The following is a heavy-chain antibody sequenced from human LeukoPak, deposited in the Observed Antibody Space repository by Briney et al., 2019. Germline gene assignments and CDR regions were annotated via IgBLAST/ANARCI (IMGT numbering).Heavy chain of an antibody. D-gene: IGHD6-19*01. V-gene: IGHV3-9*01. CDR3: ARKRMDSGCFDY. J-gene: IGHJ4*02. CDR1: GFTFDDYA. Sequence: PGGSLRLSCAASGFTFDDYAMHWVRQAPGKGLEWVSGISWNSGSIGYADSVKGRFTISRDNAKNSLSLQMNSLRAEDTAVYYCARKRMDSGCFDYWGQGTLVTVSS. CDR2: ISWNSGSI.